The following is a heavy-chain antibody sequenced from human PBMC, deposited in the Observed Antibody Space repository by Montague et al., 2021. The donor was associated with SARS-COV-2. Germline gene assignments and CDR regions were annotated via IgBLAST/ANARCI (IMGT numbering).Heavy chain of an antibody. CDR2: ISSSSSYI. D-gene: IGHD1-26*01. CDR1: GFTFSSYS. V-gene: IGHV3-21*01. J-gene: IGHJ4*02. Sequence: SLRLSCAASGFTFSSYSMNWVRQAPGKGLEWVSSISSSSSYIYXXXSXXGRFTISRDNAKNSLYLQMNSLRAEDTAVYYCARVGSGSGPYYFDYWGQGTLVTVSS. CDR3: ARVGSGSGPYYFDY.